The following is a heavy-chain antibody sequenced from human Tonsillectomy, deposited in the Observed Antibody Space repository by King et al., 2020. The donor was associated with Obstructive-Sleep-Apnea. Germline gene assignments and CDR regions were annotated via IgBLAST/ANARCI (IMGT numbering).Heavy chain of an antibody. CDR3: ARDLLKYYFDY. CDR2: IYSGGNT. Sequence: VQLVESGGGLVQPGGSLRLSCAASGFTVSSNYMSWVRQAPGKGLEWVSVIYSGGNTYYADSVKGRITISRDNSKNTVYLQMNSLRAEDTAVYYCARDLLKYYFDYWGQGTLVTVSS. J-gene: IGHJ4*02. CDR1: GFTVSSNY. V-gene: IGHV3-66*01.